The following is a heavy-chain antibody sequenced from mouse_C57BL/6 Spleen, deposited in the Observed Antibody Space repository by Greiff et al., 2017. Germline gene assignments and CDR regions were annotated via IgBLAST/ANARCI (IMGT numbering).Heavy chain of an antibody. D-gene: IGHD4-1*01. Sequence: EVQRVESGGGLVQPGGSLSLSCAASGFTFTDYYMSWVRQPPGKALEWLGFIRNKANGYTSEYSVSVRGRFSISRDNYQSILYLQKNALRAEDRATFDCARYLGRGYGRDYWGQGTSVTVSS. V-gene: IGHV7-3*01. CDR1: GFTFTDYY. J-gene: IGHJ4*01. CDR2: IRNKANGYTS. CDR3: ARYLGRGYGRDY.